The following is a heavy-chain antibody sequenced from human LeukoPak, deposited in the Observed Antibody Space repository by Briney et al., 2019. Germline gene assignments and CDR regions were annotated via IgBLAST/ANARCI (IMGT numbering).Heavy chain of an antibody. CDR1: GYTFTSCD. CDR2: MNPNSGNT. D-gene: IGHD4-17*01. CDR3: ARAAVTTGWFDP. J-gene: IGHJ5*02. Sequence: ASVKVSCKASGYTFTSCDINWVRQATGQGLEWMGWMNPNSGNTGYAQKFQGRVTITRNTSISTAYMELSSLRSEDTAVYYCARAAVTTGWFDPWGQGTLVTVSS. V-gene: IGHV1-8*03.